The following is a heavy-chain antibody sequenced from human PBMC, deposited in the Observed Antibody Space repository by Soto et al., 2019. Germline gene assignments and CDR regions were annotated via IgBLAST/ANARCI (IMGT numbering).Heavy chain of an antibody. J-gene: IGHJ6*04. CDR3: ERRQYDDAKGGQDYYGMDL. CDR1: GGTFSSYA. V-gene: IGHV1-69*13. D-gene: IGHD1-1*01. CDR2: IIPIFGTA. Sequence: ASVKVSCKASGGTFSSYAISWVRQAPGQGLEWMGGIIPIFGTANYAQKFRGRVKITADESTSKAYMELSSLRSDDTAVYYCERRQYDDAKGGQDYYGMDLWGKGTTVTVGS.